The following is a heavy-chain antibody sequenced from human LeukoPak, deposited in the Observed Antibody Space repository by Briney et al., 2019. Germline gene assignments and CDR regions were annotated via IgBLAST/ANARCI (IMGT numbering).Heavy chain of an antibody. CDR2: INQDGSEK. D-gene: IGHD1-26*01. V-gene: IGHV3-7*04. Sequence: PGGSLRLSCAASGFTFSSYWMSWVRQAPGKGLEWVANINQDGSEKYDVDSVKGRFTVSRDNAKNSLYLQVNSLRAEDTAVYYCARVSGGYKWAAFDIWGQGTMVTVSS. CDR1: GFTFSSYW. CDR3: ARVSGGYKWAAFDI. J-gene: IGHJ3*02.